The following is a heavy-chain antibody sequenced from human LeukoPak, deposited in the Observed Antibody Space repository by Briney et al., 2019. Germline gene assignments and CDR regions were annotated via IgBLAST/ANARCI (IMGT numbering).Heavy chain of an antibody. CDR1: GGTFRSYA. V-gene: IGHV1-69*13. J-gene: IGHJ4*02. D-gene: IGHD3-9*01. CDR2: IIPIFGTA. Sequence: EASVKVSCKASGGTFRSYAITWVRQAPGQGLEWMGGIIPIFGTANYAQKFQGRVTITADESTSTAYMELSSLRSEDTAVYYCARGFGKLRYFDWLFPFDYWGQGTLVTVSS. CDR3: ARGFGKLRYFDWLFPFDY.